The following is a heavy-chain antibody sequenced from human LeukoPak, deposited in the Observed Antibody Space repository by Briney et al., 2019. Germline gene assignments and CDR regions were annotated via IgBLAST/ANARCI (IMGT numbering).Heavy chain of an antibody. Sequence: GGSLRLSCAASGFTFSHHGMNWVRQAPGKGLEWVSGVGPSGARTYYADSVKGRFTVSRGNSKNMVFLQMNSLRAEDTAVYYCARNKGSYWGQGTLVTVSS. CDR1: GFTFSHHG. CDR3: ARNKGSY. J-gene: IGHJ4*02. CDR2: VGPSGART. V-gene: IGHV3-23*01. D-gene: IGHD3-10*01.